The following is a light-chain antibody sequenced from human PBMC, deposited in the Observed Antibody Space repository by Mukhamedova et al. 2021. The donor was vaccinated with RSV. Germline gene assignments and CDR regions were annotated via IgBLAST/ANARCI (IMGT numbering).Light chain of an antibody. J-gene: IGKJ2*01. CDR3: MQALQTPYT. CDR2: LGS. V-gene: IGKV2-28*01. Sequence: GYNYVEWYLQKPGQSPHLLIYLGSTRASGVPDRFSGSGTGTDFTLRISRVEAEDVGVYYCMQALQTPYTFGQWTQLEIK. CDR1: GYNY.